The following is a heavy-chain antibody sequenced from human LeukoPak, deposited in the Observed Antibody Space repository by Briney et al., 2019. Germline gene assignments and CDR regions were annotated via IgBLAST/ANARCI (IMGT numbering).Heavy chain of an antibody. J-gene: IGHJ4*02. CDR3: ARLSGSFLDY. D-gene: IGHD1-26*01. CDR1: GFTFSRDG. Sequence: GGSLRLSCAASGFTFSRDGMHWVRQAPGKGLEWVAVIWYDGSKKYYADSVKGRFTISRDNSKNTLYLQMNSLRAEDTAVYYCARLSGSFLDYWGQGTLVTVSS. CDR2: IWYDGSKK. V-gene: IGHV3-33*01.